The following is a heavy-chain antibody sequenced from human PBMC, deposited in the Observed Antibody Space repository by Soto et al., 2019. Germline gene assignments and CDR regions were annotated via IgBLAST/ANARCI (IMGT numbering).Heavy chain of an antibody. CDR3: ASFSGREVYYYYGMDV. J-gene: IGHJ6*02. CDR2: ISSSGSTI. D-gene: IGHD6-19*01. V-gene: IGHV3-48*03. Sequence: GGSLRLSCAASGFTFSSYEMNWVRQAPGKGLEWVSYISSSGSTIYYADSVKGRFTISRDNAKNSLYLQMNSLRAEDTAVYYCASFSGREVYYYYGMDVWGQGTTVTVSS. CDR1: GFTFSSYE.